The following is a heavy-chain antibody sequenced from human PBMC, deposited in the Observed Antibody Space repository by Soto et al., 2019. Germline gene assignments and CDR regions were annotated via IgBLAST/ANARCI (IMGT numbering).Heavy chain of an antibody. D-gene: IGHD2-15*01. CDR1: GGSISSYY. J-gene: IGHJ4*02. CDR3: ARGSDSAWELLWV. Sequence: SETLSLTCTVSGGSISSYYWSWIRQPPGKGLEWIGYIYYSGSTDYNPSLKSRVTISVDTSKNQFSLKLTSVTAADTAVYYCARGSDSAWELLWVWGQGTPVTVSS. V-gene: IGHV4-59*12. CDR2: IYYSGST.